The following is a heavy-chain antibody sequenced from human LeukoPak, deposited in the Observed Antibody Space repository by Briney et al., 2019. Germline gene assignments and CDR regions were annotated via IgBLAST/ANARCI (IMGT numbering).Heavy chain of an antibody. CDR1: GFTFSSYA. CDR2: ISNSDYST. Sequence: GGTLRLSCAASGFTFSSYAMSWVRQAPGKGLEWVSTISNSDYSTYYADSVKGRFTISRANSENTLYLQMNNLRAEDTAVYYCAKATGYLLWGQGTLVTVSS. J-gene: IGHJ4*02. CDR3: AKATGYLL. D-gene: IGHD1-14*01. V-gene: IGHV3-23*01.